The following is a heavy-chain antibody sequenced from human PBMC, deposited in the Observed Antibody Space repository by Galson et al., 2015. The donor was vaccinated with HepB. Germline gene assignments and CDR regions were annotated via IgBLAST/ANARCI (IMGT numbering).Heavy chain of an antibody. CDR1: GYTFTNLW. V-gene: IGHV5-51*01. D-gene: IGHD4-23*01. J-gene: IGHJ4*02. Sequence: QSGAEVKKPGESLKISCQGSGYTFTNLWVGWVRQMPGIRLDWMGTIYPGDSDTRYSPSFQGHVTISADKSNYTAYLQWSSLRTSDSGMYYCGRVDEYGGAIFGNWGQLTLVIVSS. CDR2: IYPGDSDT. CDR3: GRVDEYGGAIFGN.